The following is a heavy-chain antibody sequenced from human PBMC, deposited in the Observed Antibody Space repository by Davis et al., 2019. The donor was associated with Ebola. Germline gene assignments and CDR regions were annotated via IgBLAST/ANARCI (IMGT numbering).Heavy chain of an antibody. Sequence: GESLKISCKGSGYSFTSYWINWVRQMPGKGLEWMGIIFPGDSDTRYSPSFQSQVTISVDKSINTAYLQWSTLKASDTAMYYCARHPPYATGWHYFDFWGQGTLVTVSS. D-gene: IGHD2-2*01. CDR1: GYSFTSYW. V-gene: IGHV5-51*01. CDR3: ARHPPYATGWHYFDF. CDR2: IFPGDSDT. J-gene: IGHJ4*02.